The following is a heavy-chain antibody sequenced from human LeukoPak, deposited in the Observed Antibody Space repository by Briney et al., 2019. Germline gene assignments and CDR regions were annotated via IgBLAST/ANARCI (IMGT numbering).Heavy chain of an antibody. CDR3: AKDVRRYGSGSYFFDY. CDR2: IRYDGSNK. J-gene: IGHJ4*02. Sequence: GGSLRLSCAASGFTFSSYEMNWVRQAPGKGLEWVAFIRYDGSNKYYADSVKGRFTISRDNSKNTLYLQMNSLRAEDTAVYYCAKDVRRYGSGSYFFDYWGQGTLVTVSS. V-gene: IGHV3-30*02. CDR1: GFTFSSYE. D-gene: IGHD3-10*01.